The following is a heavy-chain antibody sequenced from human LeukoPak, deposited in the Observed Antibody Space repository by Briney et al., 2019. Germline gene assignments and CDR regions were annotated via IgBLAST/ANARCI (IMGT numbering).Heavy chain of an antibody. V-gene: IGHV4-61*02. Sequence: SQTLSLTCTVSGGSISSGSYYWSWIPQPAGKGLEGIGRIYTSGSTNYNPSLKSRVTISVDTSKNQFSLKLSSVTAADTAVYYCARDSPYDSSGYYYHYWGQGTLVTVSS. D-gene: IGHD3-22*01. CDR1: GGSISSGSYY. CDR2: IYTSGST. CDR3: ARDSPYDSSGYYYHY. J-gene: IGHJ4*02.